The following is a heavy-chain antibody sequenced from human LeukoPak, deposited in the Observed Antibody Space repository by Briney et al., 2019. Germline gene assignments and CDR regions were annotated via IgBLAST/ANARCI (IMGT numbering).Heavy chain of an antibody. V-gene: IGHV3-11*01. CDR3: ARDRNYYDSSGYLSMGGY. CDR1: GFTFSDYY. Sequence: GGSLRLSCAASGFTFSDYYMSWIRQAPGKGLEWVSYISSSGSTIYYADPVKGRFTISRDNAENSLYLQMNSLRAEDTAVYYCARDRNYYDSSGYLSMGGYWGQGTLVTVSS. D-gene: IGHD3-22*01. CDR2: ISSSGSTI. J-gene: IGHJ4*02.